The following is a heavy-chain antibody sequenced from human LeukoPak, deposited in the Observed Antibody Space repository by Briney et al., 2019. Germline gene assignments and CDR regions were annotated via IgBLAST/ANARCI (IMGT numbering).Heavy chain of an antibody. V-gene: IGHV3-21*01. Sequence: GGTLRLSCAASGFTFSSYSMNWVRQAPGKGLEWVSSISSSSSYIYYADSVKGRFTISRDNAKNSLYLQMNSLTAEDTAVYYCARGETSWTLPNDYWGQGTLVTVS. J-gene: IGHJ4*02. D-gene: IGHD2-2*01. CDR3: ARGETSWTLPNDY. CDR2: ISSSSSYI. CDR1: GFTFSSYS.